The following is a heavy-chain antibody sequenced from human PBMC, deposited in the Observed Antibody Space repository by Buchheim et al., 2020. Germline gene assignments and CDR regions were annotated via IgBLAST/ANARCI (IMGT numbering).Heavy chain of an antibody. CDR1: GFTFSNAW. CDR3: TTDLVVVAATRKYY. V-gene: IGHV3-15*01. J-gene: IGHJ4*02. Sequence: EVQLVESGGGLVKPGGSLRLSCAASGFTFSNAWMSWVRQAPGKGLEWAGRIKSKTDGGTTDYAAPVKGRFTISRDDSKNTLYLQMNSLKTEDTAVYYCTTDLVVVAATRKYYWGQGTL. CDR2: IKSKTDGGTT. D-gene: IGHD2-15*01.